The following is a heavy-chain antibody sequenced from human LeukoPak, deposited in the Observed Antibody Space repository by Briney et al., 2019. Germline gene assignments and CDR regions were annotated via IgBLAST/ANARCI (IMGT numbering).Heavy chain of an antibody. CDR3: ARVTGTIWFGELGFDY. Sequence: GGSLRLSCAASGFTFSSYWMSWVRQAPGKGLEWVANIKQDGSEKYYVDSVKGRFTISRDNTKNSLCLQMNSLRAEDTAVYYCARVTGTIWFGELGFDYWGQGTLVTVSS. CDR2: IKQDGSEK. CDR1: GFTFSSYW. J-gene: IGHJ4*02. D-gene: IGHD3-10*01. V-gene: IGHV3-7*01.